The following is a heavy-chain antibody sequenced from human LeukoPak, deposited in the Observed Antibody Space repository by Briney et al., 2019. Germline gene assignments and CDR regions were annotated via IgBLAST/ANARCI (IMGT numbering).Heavy chain of an antibody. CDR2: INAGNGNT. CDR3: ARDLWFGEWWESPMVY. J-gene: IGHJ4*02. CDR1: GYTFTSYA. Sequence: GASVKVSRKASGYTFTSYAMHWVRQAPGQRLEWMGWINAGNGNTKYSQKFQGRVTITRDTSASTAYMELGSLRSEDTAVYYCARDLWFGEWWESPMVYWRQGTLVTVSS. D-gene: IGHD3-10*01. V-gene: IGHV1-3*01.